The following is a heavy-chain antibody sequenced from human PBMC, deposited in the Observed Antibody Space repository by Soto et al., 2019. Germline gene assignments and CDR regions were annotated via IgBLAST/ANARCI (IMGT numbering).Heavy chain of an antibody. CDR3: ARAPVGLDTISYFDY. CDR1: CDSLRSGGFP. J-gene: IGHJ4*02. V-gene: IGHV4-30-2*05. Sequence: NLSLTRTVFCDSLRSGGFPLGLVPRPPGKGLEWIGYIYNGGSTYYRPSLESRMHMSLDATRNHYSLRLTSVTAADTAVYFCARAPVGLDTISYFDYWGQGKLVTVS. D-gene: IGHD3-3*01. CDR2: IYNGGST.